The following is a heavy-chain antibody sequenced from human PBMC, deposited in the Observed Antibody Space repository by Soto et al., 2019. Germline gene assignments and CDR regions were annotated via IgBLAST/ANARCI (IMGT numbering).Heavy chain of an antibody. J-gene: IGHJ6*02. D-gene: IGHD6-19*01. CDR3: ARETSSAVAGDLFYYYGMDV. V-gene: IGHV1-46*01. Sequence: ASVNVSCKASGYTFTSYYMHWVRQAPGQGLEWMGIINPSGGSTSYAQKFQGRVTMTRDTSTSTVYMELSSLRSEDTAVYYCARETSSAVAGDLFYYYGMDVWGQGTTVTVSS. CDR1: GYTFTSYY. CDR2: INPSGGST.